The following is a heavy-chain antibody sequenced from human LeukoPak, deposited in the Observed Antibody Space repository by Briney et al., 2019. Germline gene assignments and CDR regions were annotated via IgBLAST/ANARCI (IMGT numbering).Heavy chain of an antibody. V-gene: IGHV4-34*01. CDR3: ARLKFWSGYFAY. J-gene: IGHJ4*02. Sequence: SETLSLTCAVYGGSFSGYYWSWIRQPPGKGLEWIGEINHSGSTNYNPSLKSRVTISVDTSKNQFSLKLSSVTAADTAVYYCARLKFWSGYFAYWGQGTLVTVSS. CDR2: INHSGST. D-gene: IGHD3-3*01. CDR1: GGSFSGYY.